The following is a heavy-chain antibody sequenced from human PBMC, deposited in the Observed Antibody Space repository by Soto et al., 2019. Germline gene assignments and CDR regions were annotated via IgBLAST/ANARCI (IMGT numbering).Heavy chain of an antibody. J-gene: IGHJ3*01. CDR3: AKDRGIIVKAGDAFDV. V-gene: IGHV3-23*01. CDR1: GFTLSMSA. CDR2: ISDSGDRT. Sequence: EVQLMESGGGLVQPGGSLRLSCASSGFTLSMSAVNWVRQAPGKGLEWVSYISDSGDRTYYADSVKGRFTISRGRSKNTVSLQMDSLRAEDTAVYYCAKDRGIIVKAGDAFDVWGQGTKVTVSS. D-gene: IGHD3-16*02.